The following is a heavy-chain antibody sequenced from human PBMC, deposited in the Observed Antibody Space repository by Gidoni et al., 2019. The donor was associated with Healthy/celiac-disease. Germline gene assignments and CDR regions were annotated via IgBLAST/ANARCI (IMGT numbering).Heavy chain of an antibody. V-gene: IGHV4-59*01. D-gene: IGHD5-12*01. Sequence: QVQLQEAGPGRVKPSETLSLTGTVSGGASSSYYWSWIRQPTGKGLEWSGYIYYSGSTNYNPSLTSRVTISVDTSKNQFSLKLSSVTAADTAVYYCARARGRPARWLGWFDPWGQGTLVTVSS. CDR1: GGASSSYY. CDR3: ARARGRPARWLGWFDP. J-gene: IGHJ5*02. CDR2: IYYSGST.